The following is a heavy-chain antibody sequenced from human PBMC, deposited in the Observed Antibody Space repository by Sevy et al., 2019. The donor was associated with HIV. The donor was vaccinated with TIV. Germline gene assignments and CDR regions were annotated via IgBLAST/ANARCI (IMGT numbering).Heavy chain of an antibody. J-gene: IGHJ4*02. D-gene: IGHD3-22*01. CDR2: ISYDGSNK. Sequence: GGSLRLSCAASGFTFSSYAMHWVRQAPGKGLEWVAFISYDGSNKYYADSVKGRFTISRDNSKNTLYRQMNSLRAEDTAVYYCAREYDSSGYYYYFDYWGQGTLVTVSS. V-gene: IGHV3-30-3*01. CDR3: AREYDSSGYYYYFDY. CDR1: GFTFSSYA.